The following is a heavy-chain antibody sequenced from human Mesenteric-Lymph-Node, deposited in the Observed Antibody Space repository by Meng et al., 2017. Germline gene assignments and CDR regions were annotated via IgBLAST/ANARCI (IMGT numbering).Heavy chain of an antibody. CDR3: ARSAYGDYVKYYDY. D-gene: IGHD4-17*01. V-gene: IGHV1-69*05. J-gene: IGHJ4*02. CDR2: IIPIFGTA. Sequence: SVKVSCKASGGTFSSYAISWVRQAPGQGLEWMGGIIPIFGTANYAHKLQGRVTMTTDTSTSTAYMELRSLRSDDTAVYFCARSAYGDYVKYYDYWGQGTLVTVSS. CDR1: GGTFSSYA.